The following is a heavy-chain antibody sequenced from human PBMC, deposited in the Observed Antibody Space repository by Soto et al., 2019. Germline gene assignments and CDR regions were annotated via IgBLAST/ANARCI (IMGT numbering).Heavy chain of an antibody. Sequence: QLQLQESGPGLVKPSETLSLTCTVSGGSISSSHYYWGWIRQPPGKGLEWIGSYYYSGNTYYTPSLKSRVTISVDTSKNQFSLKLTSVTAADTAVYYCASRPLLGAVTDAFDIWGQGTMVTVSS. D-gene: IGHD4-17*01. J-gene: IGHJ3*02. CDR2: YYYSGNT. CDR1: GGSISSSHYY. V-gene: IGHV4-39*01. CDR3: ASRPLLGAVTDAFDI.